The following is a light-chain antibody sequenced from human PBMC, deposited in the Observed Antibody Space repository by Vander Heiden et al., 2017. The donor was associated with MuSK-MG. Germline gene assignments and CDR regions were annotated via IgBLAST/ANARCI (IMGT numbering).Light chain of an antibody. Sequence: EIVMTQSPATLSVSPGERATLSCRASQSVSRNLAWYQQKPGQAPRLLIYGASTRATGIPARFSGSGSGTEFTLTISSLQSEDFAVYYCQQDKNWPLYTFGQGTKLEIK. V-gene: IGKV3-15*01. CDR1: QSVSRN. J-gene: IGKJ2*01. CDR2: GAS. CDR3: QQDKNWPLYT.